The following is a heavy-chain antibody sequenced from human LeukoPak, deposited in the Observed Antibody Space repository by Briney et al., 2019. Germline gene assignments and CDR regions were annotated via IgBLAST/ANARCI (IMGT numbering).Heavy chain of an antibody. J-gene: IGHJ4*02. Sequence: PGGSLRLSCAAYGFTFDDYAMHWVRQAPGKGLEWVSGNSWNSGSIGYADSVKGRFTISRDNAKNYLYLQMNRLRAEDTAVYYCAKDLSSSWRRIDYWGQGTLVTVSS. CDR3: AKDLSSSWRRIDY. CDR2: NSWNSGSI. D-gene: IGHD6-13*01. CDR1: GFTFDDYA. V-gene: IGHV3-9*01.